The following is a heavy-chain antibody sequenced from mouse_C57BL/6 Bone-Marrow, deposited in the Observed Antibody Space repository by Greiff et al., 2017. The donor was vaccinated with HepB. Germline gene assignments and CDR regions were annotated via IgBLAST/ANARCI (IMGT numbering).Heavy chain of an antibody. CDR3: TTPLLLRWYFDV. CDR1: GFNIKDDY. CDR2: IDPENGDT. J-gene: IGHJ1*03. V-gene: IGHV14-4*01. D-gene: IGHD1-1*01. Sequence: EVQGVESGAELVRPGASVKLSCTASGFNIKDDYMHWVKQRPEQGLEWIGWIDPENGDTEYASKFQGKATITADTSSNTAYLQLSSLTSEDTAVYYCTTPLLLRWYFDVWGTGTTVTVSS.